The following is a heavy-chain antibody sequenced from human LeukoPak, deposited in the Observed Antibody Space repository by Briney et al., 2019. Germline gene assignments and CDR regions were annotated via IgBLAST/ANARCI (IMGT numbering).Heavy chain of an antibody. CDR2: IYYSGST. CDR1: GGSISSYY. D-gene: IGHD3-10*01. Sequence: SETLSLTCTVSGGSISSYYWSWIRQPPGKGLEWIGYIYYSGSTNYNPSLKSRVTISVDTSKNQFSLKLSSVTAADTAVYYCAKHPWFGEFWYFDLWGRGTLVTVSS. CDR3: AKHPWFGEFWYFDL. J-gene: IGHJ2*01. V-gene: IGHV4-59*08.